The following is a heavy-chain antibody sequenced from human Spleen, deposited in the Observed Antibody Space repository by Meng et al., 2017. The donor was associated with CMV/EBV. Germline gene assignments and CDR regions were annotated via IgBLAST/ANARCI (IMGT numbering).Heavy chain of an antibody. Sequence: LSLTCAASGFTFSSYSMNWVRQAPGKGLEWVSVIYSGGSTYYADSVKGRFTISRDNSKNTLYLQMNSLRAEDTAVYYCARDLGSSGPNGMDVWGQGTTVTVSS. J-gene: IGHJ6*02. V-gene: IGHV3-66*02. D-gene: IGHD6-6*01. CDR3: ARDLGSSGPNGMDV. CDR2: IYSGGST. CDR1: GFTFSSYS.